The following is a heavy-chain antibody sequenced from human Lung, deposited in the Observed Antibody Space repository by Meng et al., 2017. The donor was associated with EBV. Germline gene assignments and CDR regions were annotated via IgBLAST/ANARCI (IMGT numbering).Heavy chain of an antibody. D-gene: IGHD2-2*01. CDR3: ARATSGFDS. CDR2: TYYMSKWYN. CDR1: GDSVSSNSAA. Sequence: VQLVQSGPGLVKPSXTLPLTCDISGDSVSSNSAAWNWIRQSPLRGLEWLGRTYYMSKWYNDYAVSVKSRISINPDTSKNQFSLQLNSVTPEDTAVYYCARATSGFDSWGQGTLVTVSS. J-gene: IGHJ4*02. V-gene: IGHV6-1*01.